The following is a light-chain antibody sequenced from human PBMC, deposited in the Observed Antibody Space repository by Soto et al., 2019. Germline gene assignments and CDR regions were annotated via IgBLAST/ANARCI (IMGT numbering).Light chain of an antibody. J-gene: IGKJ1*01. CDR3: QHYNTWPWT. CDR1: QSVNSN. CDR2: GAS. Sequence: ETVMTQSPATLSVSPGGRATLSCWASQSVNSNLAWYQQKLGQAPRVLIYGASTRATGIPARFSGSGSETEFILTISSLQSEDSATYYCQHYNTWPWTFGQGTKVDIK. V-gene: IGKV3-15*01.